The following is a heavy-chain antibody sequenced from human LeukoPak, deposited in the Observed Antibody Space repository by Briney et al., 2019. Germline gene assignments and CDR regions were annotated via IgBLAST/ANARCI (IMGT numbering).Heavy chain of an antibody. CDR1: GFTFSSYA. Sequence: PGGSLRLSCAASGFTFSSYAMSWVRQAPGKGLEWVSAISGSGGSTYYADSVKGRFTISRDNSKNTLYLQMNSLRAEDTAVYHCAKAPHTGYYDSSGEGDYWGQGTLVTVSS. J-gene: IGHJ4*02. V-gene: IGHV3-23*01. CDR3: AKAPHTGYYDSSGEGDY. CDR2: ISGSGGST. D-gene: IGHD3-22*01.